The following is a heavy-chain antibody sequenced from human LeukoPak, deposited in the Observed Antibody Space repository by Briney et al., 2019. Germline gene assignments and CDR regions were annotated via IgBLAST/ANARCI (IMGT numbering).Heavy chain of an antibody. Sequence: SETLSLTCTVSGYSISSGYYWGWIRQPPGKGLEWIGSIHHGGNNYNNPSLKSRVTISVDPSKNQFSLKLSSVTAADTAVYYCARRRRVVVPAAMFIRWGAFDIWGQGTMVTVSS. J-gene: IGHJ3*02. V-gene: IGHV4-38-2*02. CDR3: ARRRRVVVPAAMFIRWGAFDI. CDR2: IHHGGNN. CDR1: GYSISSGYY. D-gene: IGHD2-2*01.